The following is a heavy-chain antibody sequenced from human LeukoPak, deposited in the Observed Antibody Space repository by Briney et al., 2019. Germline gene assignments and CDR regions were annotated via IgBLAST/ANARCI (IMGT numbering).Heavy chain of an antibody. D-gene: IGHD5-12*01. Sequence: ASVKVSCKASGYTFTSYDINWVRQATGQGLEWMGWMNPNSGNTGYAQKFQGRVTMTRNTSISTAYMELSSLRSEDTAVYYSARVVATRGRVFDYWGQGTLVTVSS. J-gene: IGHJ4*02. CDR3: ARVVATRGRVFDY. CDR1: GYTFTSYD. V-gene: IGHV1-8*01. CDR2: MNPNSGNT.